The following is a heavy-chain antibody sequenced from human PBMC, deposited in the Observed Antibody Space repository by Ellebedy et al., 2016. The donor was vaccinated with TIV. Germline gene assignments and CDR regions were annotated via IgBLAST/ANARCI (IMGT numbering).Heavy chain of an antibody. V-gene: IGHV3-23*01. D-gene: IGHD1-26*01. CDR3: STQMWDSNY. CDR1: GFTFSHYG. CDR2: ISTTGNT. Sequence: PGGSLRLSCAASGFTFSHYGMSWVRQAPGKGLEWVSAISTTGNTHYAEYVRGRFTISRDNSKNTLYMQMNSRKVEDTATYYWSTQMWDSNYWGQGTVVTVSS. J-gene: IGHJ4*02.